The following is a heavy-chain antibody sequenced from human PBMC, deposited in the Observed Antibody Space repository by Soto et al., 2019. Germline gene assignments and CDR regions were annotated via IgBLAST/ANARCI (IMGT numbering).Heavy chain of an antibody. CDR3: ARGGQGCGELLP. V-gene: IGHV1-46*01. CDR1: GYTFTSYY. Sequence: QVQLVQSGAEVKKPGASVKVSCKASGYTFTSYYMHWVRQAPGQGLEWMGIINPSGGSTSYAQKLQGRXXMXRVXSTSTVYMELSSLRSEDTAVHSCARGGQGCGELLPWGQGTLVTVSS. CDR2: INPSGGST. J-gene: IGHJ5*02. D-gene: IGHD3-10*01.